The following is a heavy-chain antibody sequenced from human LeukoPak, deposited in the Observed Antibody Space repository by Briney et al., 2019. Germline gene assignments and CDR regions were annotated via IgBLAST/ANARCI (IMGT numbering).Heavy chain of an antibody. CDR2: ISWNSGSI. CDR3: AKAGIVGATQEGFDI. J-gene: IGHJ3*02. CDR1: GFTFDDYA. Sequence: PSGGSLRLSCAASGFTFDDYAMHWVRQAPGKGLEWVSGISWNSGSIGYADSVKGRFTISRDNAKNSLYLQMNSLRAEDTALYYCAKAGIVGATQEGFDIWGQGTMVTVSS. V-gene: IGHV3-9*01. D-gene: IGHD1-26*01.